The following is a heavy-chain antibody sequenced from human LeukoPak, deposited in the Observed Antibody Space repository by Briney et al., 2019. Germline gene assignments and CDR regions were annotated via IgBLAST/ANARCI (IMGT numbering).Heavy chain of an antibody. D-gene: IGHD3-3*01. CDR3: ARGSESDPVYFDY. V-gene: IGHV4-31*03. Sequence: SQTLSLTCTVSGGSISSGGYYWSWIRQHPGKGLEWIGYIYNSGSADFNPSLKSRGTISVDTSKNQFSLKLSSMTAADTAVCYCARGSESDPVYFDYWGQGTLVTVSS. CDR2: IYNSGSA. CDR1: GGSISSGGYY. J-gene: IGHJ4*02.